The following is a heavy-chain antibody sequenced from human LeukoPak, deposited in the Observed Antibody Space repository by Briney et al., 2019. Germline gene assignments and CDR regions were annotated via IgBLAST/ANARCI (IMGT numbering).Heavy chain of an antibody. V-gene: IGHV1-24*01. J-gene: IGHJ6*04. CDR3: ATDRRVRGVMSHYGMDV. CDR1: GYTLTELS. Sequence: GASVKVSCKVSGYTLTELSTHWVRQAPGKGLEWMGGFDPEDGETIYAQKFQGRVTMTEDTSTDTAYMELSSLRSEDTAVYYCATDRRVRGVMSHYGMDVWGKGTTVTVSS. D-gene: IGHD3-10*01. CDR2: FDPEDGET.